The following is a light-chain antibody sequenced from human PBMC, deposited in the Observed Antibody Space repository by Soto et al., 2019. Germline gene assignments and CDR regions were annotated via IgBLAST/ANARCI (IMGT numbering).Light chain of an antibody. V-gene: IGKV1-5*01. Sequence: DIQMTQSPSTLSASVGDRVTITCRASQSISSWLAWYQQKPGKAPKLLIFDASSLESGTPSRFSGRRSGTQFTLTIDGLQPDDFATYYCQQYDNYTPLTFGGGTKV. CDR3: QQYDNYTPLT. CDR2: DAS. J-gene: IGKJ4*01. CDR1: QSISSW.